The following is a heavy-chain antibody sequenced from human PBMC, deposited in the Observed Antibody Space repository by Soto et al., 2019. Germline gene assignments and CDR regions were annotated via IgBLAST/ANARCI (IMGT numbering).Heavy chain of an antibody. CDR2: IYHGGTT. V-gene: IGHV4-38-2*02. Sequence: SETLSVSCTVSGYSISSGSDWAWIRQPPGKGPEWIASIYHGGTTFYNPSLKSRITISVDTSNNQFSLKLTSVTAADTAVYYCARVHVMVVAGSTFDYWGHGTLVTVSS. J-gene: IGHJ4*01. D-gene: IGHD6-19*01. CDR1: GYSISSGSD. CDR3: ARVHVMVVAGSTFDY.